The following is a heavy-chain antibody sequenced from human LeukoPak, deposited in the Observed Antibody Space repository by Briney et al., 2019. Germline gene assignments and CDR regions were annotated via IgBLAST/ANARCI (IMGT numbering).Heavy chain of an antibody. CDR1: GYPFSNYD. V-gene: IGHV1-8*01. D-gene: IGHD3-10*01. Sequence: ASVTVSCKASGYPFSNYDINWVRQAPGQGLEWMGWMNPKSGNTGYGQKFQGRVTMTRVTSITTAYMELRSLRSDDTAVCYCTKASLAFGTKYFDPWGQGTLVTVSS. CDR3: TKASLAFGTKYFDP. CDR2: MNPKSGNT. J-gene: IGHJ5*02.